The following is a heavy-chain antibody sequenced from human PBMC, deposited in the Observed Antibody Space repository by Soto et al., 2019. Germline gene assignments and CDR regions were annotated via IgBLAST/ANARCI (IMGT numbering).Heavy chain of an antibody. CDR1: GFIFSSYG. V-gene: IGHV3-33*01. J-gene: IGHJ3*02. D-gene: IGHD3-22*01. Sequence: PGGSLRLSCAASGFIFSSYGMHWVRQAPGKGLEWVAVIWYDGSNKYYADSVKGRFTISRDNSKNTLYLQMNSLRAEDTAVYYCAGSFFDSSGPSAFFDAFDIWGQGTMVTVSS. CDR3: AGSFFDSSGPSAFFDAFDI. CDR2: IWYDGSNK.